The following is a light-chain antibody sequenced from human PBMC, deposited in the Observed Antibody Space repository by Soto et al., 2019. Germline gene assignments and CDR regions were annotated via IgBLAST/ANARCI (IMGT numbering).Light chain of an antibody. CDR1: QSIRSY. CDR2: DAS. Sequence: EIVMTQSLATLSVYPGERATLSCRASQSIRSYLAWYQQKPGQAPRLLFYDASTRATGIPARFSGSGSGTEFILTISSLQPEDFATYYCQQSYSTPFTFGPGTKVDIK. J-gene: IGKJ3*01. CDR3: QQSYSTPFT. V-gene: IGKV3-15*01.